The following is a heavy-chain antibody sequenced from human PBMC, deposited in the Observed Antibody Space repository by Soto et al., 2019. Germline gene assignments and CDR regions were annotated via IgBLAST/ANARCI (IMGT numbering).Heavy chain of an antibody. Sequence: GGSLRLSCAASGFTFSSYDMHWVRQATGKGLEWVSAIGTAGDTYYPGSVKGRFTIFRENAKNSLYLQMNSLRAGDTAVYYCARAAAAKAYYYYYMDVWGKGTTVTVSS. CDR1: GFTFSSYD. V-gene: IGHV3-13*01. J-gene: IGHJ6*03. D-gene: IGHD6-13*01. CDR3: ARAAAAKAYYYYYMDV. CDR2: IGTAGDT.